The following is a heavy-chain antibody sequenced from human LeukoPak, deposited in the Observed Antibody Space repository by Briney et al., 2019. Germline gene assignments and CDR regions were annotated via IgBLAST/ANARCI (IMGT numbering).Heavy chain of an antibody. J-gene: IGHJ6*02. Sequence: KSGGSLRLSCAASGFTFSTFIMNWVRQAPGKGLEWVSSISGSSDYIYYADSVKGRFTISRDNAKNSLYLQMNSLRAEDTALYYCAKEAPGYYGGYGMDVWGQGTTVTVSS. CDR1: GFTFSTFI. D-gene: IGHD3-10*01. CDR2: ISGSSDYI. V-gene: IGHV3-21*04. CDR3: AKEAPGYYGGYGMDV.